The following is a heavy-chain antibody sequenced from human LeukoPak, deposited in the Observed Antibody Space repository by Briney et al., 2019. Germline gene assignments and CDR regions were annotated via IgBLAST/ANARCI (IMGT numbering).Heavy chain of an antibody. CDR1: GYNFASYN. V-gene: IGHV1-18*01. D-gene: IGHD6-19*01. J-gene: IGHJ5*02. CDR2: ISAYNANT. CDR3: ARARLAVPGMVWLDP. Sequence: ASVKVSCKASGYNFASYNFGWVRQAPGQGLEWMGWISAYNANTHYAQKFQDRVTLTTDRSTSTAFMELRGLRSDDTAVYYCARARLAVPGMVWLDPWGQGTLVTVSS.